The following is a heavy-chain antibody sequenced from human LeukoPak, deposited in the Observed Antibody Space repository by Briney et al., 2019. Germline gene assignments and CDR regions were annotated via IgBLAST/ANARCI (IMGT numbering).Heavy chain of an antibody. CDR3: ARDGYSSSWHFFDY. J-gene: IGHJ4*02. CDR1: GGSISSYY. Sequence: SETLSLTCTVSGGSISSYYWSWIRQPAGQGLEWIGRIYTSGSTNYNPSLKSRVTMSVDTSKNQFSLKLSSVTAADTAVYYCARDGYSSSWHFFDYWGQGTLVTVSS. D-gene: IGHD6-13*01. V-gene: IGHV4-4*07. CDR2: IYTSGST.